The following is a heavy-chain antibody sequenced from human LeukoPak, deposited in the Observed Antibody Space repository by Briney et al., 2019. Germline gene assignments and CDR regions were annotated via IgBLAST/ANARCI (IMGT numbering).Heavy chain of an antibody. J-gene: IGHJ6*02. CDR2: INHNGNVN. D-gene: IGHD3-16*01. CDR3: ARGGGLDV. Sequence: GGSQRLSCAASGFTFSSYAMSWVRQAPGKGLEWVASINHNGNVNYYVDSVKGQFTISRDNAKNSLYLQMSNLRAEDTAVYFCARGGGLDVWGQGATVTVSS. V-gene: IGHV3-7*03. CDR1: GFTFSSYA.